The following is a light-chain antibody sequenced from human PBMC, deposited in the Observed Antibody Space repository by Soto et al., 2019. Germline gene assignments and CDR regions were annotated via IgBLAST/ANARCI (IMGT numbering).Light chain of an antibody. CDR2: GAS. Sequence: EIVLTQSPGTLSLSPGERATLSCRASQSVSSSYLAWYQQKPGQAPRLLIYGASSRATGIADRFSGSGSGTAFILTISRPEPEDFGVYYCQQYRSSPTFGPGTKVDIK. CDR3: QQYRSSPT. V-gene: IGKV3-20*01. CDR1: QSVSSSY. J-gene: IGKJ3*01.